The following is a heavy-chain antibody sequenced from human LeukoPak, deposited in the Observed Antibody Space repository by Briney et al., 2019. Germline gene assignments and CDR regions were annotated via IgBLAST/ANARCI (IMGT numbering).Heavy chain of an antibody. CDR2: IYYSGST. V-gene: IGHV4-59*12. CDR3: ARGFTVTNTADAFDI. Sequence: PSETLSLTCTVSGGSISSYYWSWIRQPPGKGLEWIGYIYYSGSTNYNPSLKSRVTISVDTSKNQFSLKLSSVTAADTAVYYCARGFTVTNTADAFDIWGQGTMVTVSS. D-gene: IGHD4-17*01. J-gene: IGHJ3*02. CDR1: GGSISSYY.